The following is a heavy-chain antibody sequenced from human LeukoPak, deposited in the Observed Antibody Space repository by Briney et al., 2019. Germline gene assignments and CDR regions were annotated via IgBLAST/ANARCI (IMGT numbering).Heavy chain of an antibody. CDR2: IKQDGTEK. CDR1: GFTFSSYW. J-gene: IGHJ4*02. Sequence: GGSLRLSCAVSGFTFSSYWMRWLRQAPGEGLEWVANIKQDGTEKYYMDSVKGRFSISRDNAKNSLYLQMNALRAEDTTVYYCAKDVRHEYWGQGTLVTVST. V-gene: IGHV3-7*04. CDR3: AKDVRHEY.